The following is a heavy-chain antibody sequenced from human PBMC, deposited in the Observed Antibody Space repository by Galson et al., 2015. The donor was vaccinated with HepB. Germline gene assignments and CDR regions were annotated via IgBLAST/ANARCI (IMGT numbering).Heavy chain of an antibody. V-gene: IGHV4-30-4*01. Sequence: SGDYYWSWIRQPPGKGLEWIGYIYYSGSTYYNPSLKSRVTISVDTSKNQFSLKLSSVTAADTAVYYCASIQVDTAMVTANWYFDLWGRGTLVTVSS. CDR3: ASIQVDTAMVTANWYFDL. D-gene: IGHD5-18*01. J-gene: IGHJ2*01. CDR1: SGDYY. CDR2: IYYSGST.